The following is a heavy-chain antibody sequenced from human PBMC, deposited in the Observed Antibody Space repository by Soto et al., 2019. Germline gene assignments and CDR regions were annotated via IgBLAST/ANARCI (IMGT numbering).Heavy chain of an antibody. V-gene: IGHV3-23*01. CDR1: GFTFSSYA. CDR3: AKVVVPAAKYYYYGMDV. D-gene: IGHD2-2*01. CDR2: ISGSGGST. Sequence: LRLSCAASGFTFSSYAMSWVRQAPGKGLEWVSAISGSGGSTYYADSVKGRFTISRDNSKNTLYLQMNSLRAEDTAVYYCAKVVVPAAKYYYYGMDVWGQGTTVTVSS. J-gene: IGHJ6*02.